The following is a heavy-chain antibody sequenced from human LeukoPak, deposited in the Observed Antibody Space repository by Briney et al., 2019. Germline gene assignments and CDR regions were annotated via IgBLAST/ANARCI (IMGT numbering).Heavy chain of an antibody. Sequence: GESLKISCKISGYKLTNNWIGWVRQVPGKGLEWMGWINTYSANTNYAQEFQDRVIMTTDTSTSTAYMELRSLRSDDTAVYYCAREGGIARPPYLYYYIDVWGKGTTVTVSS. CDR2: INTYSANT. CDR3: AREGGIARPPYLYYYIDV. CDR1: GYKLTNNW. D-gene: IGHD6-6*01. J-gene: IGHJ6*03. V-gene: IGHV1-18*04.